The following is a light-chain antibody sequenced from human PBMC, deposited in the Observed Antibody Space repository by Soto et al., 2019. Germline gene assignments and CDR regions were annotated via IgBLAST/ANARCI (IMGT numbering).Light chain of an antibody. J-gene: IGKJ4*01. Sequence: IHMTQSPSSLSASIGDRVTITCRASEAISDYLNWYQQKPGKAPKLLIYGASKLQSGVPSRFSGSGSGTDFTLTITSLQGEDFATYYCQQSSSTPLTFGGGTKVEI. CDR3: QQSSSTPLT. CDR2: GAS. CDR1: EAISDY. V-gene: IGKV1-39*01.